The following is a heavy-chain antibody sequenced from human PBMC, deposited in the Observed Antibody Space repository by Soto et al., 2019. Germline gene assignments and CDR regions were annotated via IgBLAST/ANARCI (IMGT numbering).Heavy chain of an antibody. D-gene: IGHD3-10*01. CDR1: GFPFTSYA. Sequence: QVLLVESRGGVVQPGTSLTLSCAASGFPFTSYAMHWVRQTPEKGLQWLTIISSDGSTIHYVDSVKGRFTISRDNSKNTVYLQMNSLRADDTAVYYCARGTGSGSFLIDYWGQGTLVTVSS. J-gene: IGHJ4*02. CDR3: ARGTGSGSFLIDY. V-gene: IGHV3-30-3*01. CDR2: ISSDGSTI.